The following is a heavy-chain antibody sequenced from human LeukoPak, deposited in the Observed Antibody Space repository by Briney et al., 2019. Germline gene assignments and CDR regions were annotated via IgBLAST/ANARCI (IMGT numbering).Heavy chain of an antibody. CDR2: ISAYNGNT. Sequence: APVKVSCKASGGTFSSYAISWVRQAPGQGLEWMGWISAYNGNTNYAQKLQGRVTMTTDTSTSTAYMELRSLRSDDTAVYYCARGSYDFWSGYPYYFDYWGQGTLVTVSS. J-gene: IGHJ4*02. V-gene: IGHV1-18*01. CDR3: ARGSYDFWSGYPYYFDY. D-gene: IGHD3-3*01. CDR1: GGTFSSYA.